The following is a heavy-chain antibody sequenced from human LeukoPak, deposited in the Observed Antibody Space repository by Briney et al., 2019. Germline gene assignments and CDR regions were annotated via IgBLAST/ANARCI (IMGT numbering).Heavy chain of an antibody. V-gene: IGHV3-48*03. J-gene: IGHJ4*02. D-gene: IGHD5-24*01. CDR2: ISSSGSPI. CDR1: GFTFSSYE. Sequence: AGGSLRLSCAASGFTFSSYEMNWVRQAPGKGLEWVSYISSSGSPIYYADSVKGRFTISRDNSKNTLYLQMNSLRADDTAVYYCAKSGYNRFDYWGQGTLVTVSS. CDR3: AKSGYNRFDY.